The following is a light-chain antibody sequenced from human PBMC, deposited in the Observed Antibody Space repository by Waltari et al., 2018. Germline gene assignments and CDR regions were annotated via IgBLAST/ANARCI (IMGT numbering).Light chain of an antibody. CDR1: QSIVVW. Sequence: DIQVTQSPSTLSASVGDRVTITCRASQSIVVWLAWYQQKPGKVTRLLIFEASYLESGVPSRFSGSGSGTEFTLTISSLQADDFAAYYCLQYNSYPWTFGQGTKVESK. CDR3: LQYNSYPWT. CDR2: EAS. V-gene: IGKV1-5*03. J-gene: IGKJ1*01.